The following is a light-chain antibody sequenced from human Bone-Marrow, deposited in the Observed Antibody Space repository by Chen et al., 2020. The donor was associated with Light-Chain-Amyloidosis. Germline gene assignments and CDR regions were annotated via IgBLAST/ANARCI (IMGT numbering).Light chain of an antibody. CDR1: ESLLYRSNNKNY. V-gene: IGKV4-1*01. J-gene: IGKJ2*01. CDR2: WAS. CDR3: QQYYSTPYT. Sequence: DIVMTQSPDSLAVSLGERATINCKSSESLLYRSNNKNYLGWYQQKPGQSTKLLMYWASTRESGVPDRFSGSGSGTDFTLTISSLQAEDVAVYYCQQYYSTPYTFGLGIKLEIQ.